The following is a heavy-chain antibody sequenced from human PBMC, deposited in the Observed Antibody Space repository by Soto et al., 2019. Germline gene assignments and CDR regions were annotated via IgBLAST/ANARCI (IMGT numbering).Heavy chain of an antibody. CDR1: GGSISSYY. J-gene: IGHJ6*03. D-gene: IGHD3-3*01. Sequence: SEILSLTCTVSGGSISSYYWSWIRQPPGKGLEWIGYIYYSGSTNYNPSLKSRVTISVDTSKNQFSLKLSSVTAADTAVYYCATRAADYDFWSGYYSYYYYMDVWGQGTTVTVSS. CDR2: IYYSGST. V-gene: IGHV4-59*08. CDR3: ATRAADYDFWSGYYSYYYYMDV.